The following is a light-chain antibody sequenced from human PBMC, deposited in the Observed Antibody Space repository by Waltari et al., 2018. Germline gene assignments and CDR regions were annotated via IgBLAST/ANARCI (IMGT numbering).Light chain of an antibody. CDR3: HHYYIPPLT. V-gene: IGKV4-1*01. J-gene: IGKJ5*01. CDR2: WAS. Sequence: DIVLTQSPASLAVSLGERATIHCKSSQSLLSPSNSKTYIAWYQQKPGQPPKLLINWASARGSGVPDRFSGSGSGTDFTLTISSLQAEDVAVYYCHHYYIPPLTFGQGTRLEIK. CDR1: QSLLSPSNSKTY.